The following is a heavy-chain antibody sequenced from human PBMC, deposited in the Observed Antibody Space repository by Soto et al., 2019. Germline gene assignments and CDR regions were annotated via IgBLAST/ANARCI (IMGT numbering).Heavy chain of an antibody. CDR3: ARDLRGYCTNAVCSGMDV. Sequence: PSETLSLTCSVSGGSISSGGYSWSWVRQPPGKGLEWIGYIFPRGTTYYNPSLESRVTLSADRSRNQFSLKLRSVTAADTAVYYCARDLRGYCTNAVCSGMDVWGQGTTVTVSS. CDR2: IFPRGTT. J-gene: IGHJ6*02. D-gene: IGHD2-8*01. V-gene: IGHV4-30-2*01. CDR1: GGSISSGGYS.